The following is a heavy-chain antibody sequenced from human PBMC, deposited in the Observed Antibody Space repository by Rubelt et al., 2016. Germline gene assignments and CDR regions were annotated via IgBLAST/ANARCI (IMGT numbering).Heavy chain of an antibody. CDR1: GGTFSSYA. D-gene: IGHD6-13*01. CDR3: ARMRGPYSSSGGEFDP. Sequence: QVQLVQSGAEVKKPGSSVKVSCKASGGTFSSYAISWVRQAPGQGLEWMGGIIPIFGTANYAQKFQGRVTITADESTSTAYMELGSLRSEDTAVYYCARMRGPYSSSGGEFDPWGQGTLVTVSS. V-gene: IGHV1-69*12. J-gene: IGHJ5*02. CDR2: IIPIFGTA.